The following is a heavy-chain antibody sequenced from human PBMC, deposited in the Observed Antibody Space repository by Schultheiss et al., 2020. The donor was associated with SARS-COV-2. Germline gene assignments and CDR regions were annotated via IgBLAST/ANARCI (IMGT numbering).Heavy chain of an antibody. D-gene: IGHD4-17*01. V-gene: IGHV4-59*12. CDR2: IYYSGST. CDR1: GGSISSYY. CDR3: ARGGLEGLMTTVTTREAFDI. Sequence: SETLSLTCTVSGGSISSYYWSWIRQPPGKGLEWIGYIYYSGSTNYNPSLKSRVTISVDTSKNQFSLKLSSVTAADTAVYYCARGGLEGLMTTVTTREAFDIWGQGTMVTVSS. J-gene: IGHJ3*02.